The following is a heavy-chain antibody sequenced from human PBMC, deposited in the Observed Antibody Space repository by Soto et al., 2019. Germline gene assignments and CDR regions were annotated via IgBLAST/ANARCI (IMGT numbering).Heavy chain of an antibody. Sequence: ASVKVSCKASGYTFTGYIIHWVRQAPGQGLEWMGWINPNSGDTMYEQNFQGWVTMTRDTSIGTAYMEFNRLTSDDTAVYYCARGRYCLTGRCFPNWFDSWGQGTLVTVSS. J-gene: IGHJ5*01. D-gene: IGHD2-15*01. CDR2: INPNSGDT. CDR1: GYTFTGYI. V-gene: IGHV1-2*04. CDR3: ARGRYCLTGRCFPNWFDS.